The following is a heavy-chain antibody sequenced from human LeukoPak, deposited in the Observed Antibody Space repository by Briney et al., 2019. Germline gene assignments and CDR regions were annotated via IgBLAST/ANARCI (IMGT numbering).Heavy chain of an antibody. CDR1: GFTFSSYA. Sequence: PGGSLRLSCAASGFTFSSYAMSWVRQAPGKGLEWVSAISGSGGSTYYADSVKGRFTTSRDNSKNTLYLQMNSLRAEDTAVYYCAKAKRSSSWYSDFDYWGQGTLVTVSS. CDR2: ISGSGGST. D-gene: IGHD6-13*01. CDR3: AKAKRSSSWYSDFDY. V-gene: IGHV3-23*01. J-gene: IGHJ4*02.